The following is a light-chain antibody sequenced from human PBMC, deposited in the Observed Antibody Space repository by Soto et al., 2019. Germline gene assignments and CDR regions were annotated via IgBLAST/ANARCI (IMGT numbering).Light chain of an antibody. J-gene: IGLJ1*01. CDR3: CSSAPESTYV. V-gene: IGLV2-23*01. CDR2: RGT. CDR1: SSDVGAYDA. Sequence: QPALAQPASVSGSPGQSITISCTGTSSDVGAYDAVSWYQQHPGKAPQVIIYRGTKRSSGVSTRFSGSVSGNTASLTVSGLQAEDEAEYFCCSSAPESTYVFGTGTKVTVL.